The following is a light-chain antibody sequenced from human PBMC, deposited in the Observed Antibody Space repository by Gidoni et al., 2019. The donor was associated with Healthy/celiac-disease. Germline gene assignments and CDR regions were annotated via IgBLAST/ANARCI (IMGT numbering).Light chain of an antibody. V-gene: IGKV3-15*01. J-gene: IGKJ1*01. CDR2: GAS. CDR3: QQYNIWAPWT. Sequence: EIVMTQSPATLSVSPGERATLSCRASQSISSSLAWYQQKPGQAPRLLIYGASTRATGIPAKFSGSGSGTEFTLTISSLQSEDFAVYYCQQYNIWAPWTFGQGTKVEIK. CDR1: QSISSS.